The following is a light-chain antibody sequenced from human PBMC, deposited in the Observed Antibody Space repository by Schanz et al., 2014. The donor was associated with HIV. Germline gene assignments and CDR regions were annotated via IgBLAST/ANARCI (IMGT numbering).Light chain of an antibody. CDR3: QHRSSWPLS. V-gene: IGKV3-11*01. J-gene: IGKJ4*01. CDR2: GAS. Sequence: EVVMTQSPATLSVSPGERATLSCRASQSVGTILAWYQQKPAQAPRLLIHGASNRATGIPARFSGSGSGTDFTLTISSLEPEDFAVYYCQHRSSWPLSFGGGTKVEIK. CDR1: QSVGTI.